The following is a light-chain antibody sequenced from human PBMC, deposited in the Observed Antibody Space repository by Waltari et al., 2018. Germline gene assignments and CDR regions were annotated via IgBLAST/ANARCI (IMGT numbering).Light chain of an antibody. V-gene: IGLV1-51*02. Sequence: QSVLTPPPSVSAAPGQKVTISCPGSTSNIGNHYVSWYQQLPGPAPKVFIYETEKRPSVIPDRFSGSKSGTSASLGITGLQTGDEAAYYCGTWDNNLSALVFGGGTRLTVL. J-gene: IGLJ2*01. CDR2: ETE. CDR1: TSNIGNHY. CDR3: GTWDNNLSALV.